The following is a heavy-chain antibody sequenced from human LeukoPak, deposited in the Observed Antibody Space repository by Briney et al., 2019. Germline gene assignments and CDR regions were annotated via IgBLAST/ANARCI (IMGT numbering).Heavy chain of an antibody. CDR3: ASFPYCTNTSCFYPHYYYMDV. Sequence: VASVKVSCKASGGTFRNYAFSWVRQAPGQGLEWMGGIIPMFGTAKYAQKYQGRVTITTDESTSTTYMELTSLRSEDTAVYYCASFPYCTNTSCFYPHYYYMDVWGKGTTVTVSS. CDR1: GGTFRNYA. D-gene: IGHD2-2*01. V-gene: IGHV1-69*05. J-gene: IGHJ6*03. CDR2: IIPMFGTA.